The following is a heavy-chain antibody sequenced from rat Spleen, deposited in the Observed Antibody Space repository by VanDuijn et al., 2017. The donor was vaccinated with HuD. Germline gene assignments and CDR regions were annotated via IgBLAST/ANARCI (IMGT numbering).Heavy chain of an antibody. CDR3: ARHPSNYGWFAY. Sequence: EVQLVESGGGLVQPGRSLKLSCEASGFTFSNFGMHWIRQAPTKGLEWVASISPSGARSNYRDSVKGRFTISRDNAQNTLYLQMDSLRSEDTATYYCARHPSNYGWFAYWGQGTLVTVSS. J-gene: IGHJ3*01. CDR2: ISPSGARS. V-gene: IGHV5-19*01. D-gene: IGHD1-11*01. CDR1: GFTFSNFG.